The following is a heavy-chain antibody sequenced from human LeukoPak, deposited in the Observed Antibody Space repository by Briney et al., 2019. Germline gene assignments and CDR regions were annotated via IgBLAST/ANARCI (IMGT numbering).Heavy chain of an antibody. CDR1: GFTFSSYA. CDR2: ISGGGGST. Sequence: GGSLRLSCAASGFTFSSYAMSWVRQAPGKGLEWVSAISGGGGSTYYADSVKGRFTISRDNSKNTLYLQMNSLRAEDTAVYYCAKGVTKRDGYNSGWGQGTLVTVSS. CDR3: AKGVTKRDGYNSG. D-gene: IGHD5-24*01. J-gene: IGHJ4*02. V-gene: IGHV3-23*01.